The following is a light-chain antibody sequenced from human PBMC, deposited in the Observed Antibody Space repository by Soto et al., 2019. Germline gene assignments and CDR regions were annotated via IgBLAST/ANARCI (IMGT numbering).Light chain of an antibody. J-gene: IGKJ1*01. CDR3: QHSYTYPWT. CDR1: QDISNY. V-gene: IGKV1-8*01. CDR2: AAS. Sequence: AIRMTQSPSSLSASTGDRVTITCLANQDISNYLGWYQQKPGKAPKVLIHAASTLQGGVSSRFSGNGSGTDLTLTIHSLHADDFAPYYCQHSYTYPWTFGQGNKVE.